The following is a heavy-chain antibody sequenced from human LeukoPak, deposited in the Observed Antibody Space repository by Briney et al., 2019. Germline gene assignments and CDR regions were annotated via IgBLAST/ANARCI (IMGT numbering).Heavy chain of an antibody. CDR1: GFTFKKHW. Sequence: SGGSLRLSCEATGFTFKKHWMSWVRQAVGKGLECVAKIKEDGSEKHYVDSVQGRFTISRDNARNSLYLQMNSLRAEDTAVYYCARGPSGYLDTGGQGTLVTVSS. D-gene: IGHD6-25*01. CDR2: IKEDGSEK. J-gene: IGHJ4*02. CDR3: ARGPSGYLDT. V-gene: IGHV3-7*03.